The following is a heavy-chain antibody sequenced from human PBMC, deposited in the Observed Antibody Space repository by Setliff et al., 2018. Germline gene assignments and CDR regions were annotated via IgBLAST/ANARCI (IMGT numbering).Heavy chain of an antibody. CDR3: VKDGVNDGVWDFDS. D-gene: IGHD4-17*01. J-gene: IGHJ4*02. CDR1: GFTFRDYT. Sequence: PGGSLRLSCAASGFTFRDYTMAWVRQAPGKGLEWVAGVIQVGNGYYADSMKGRSVISRDNPRNSCFLQLNNLRPEDTATYYCVKDGVNDGVWDFDSWGQGIVVTVSS. CDR2: VIQVGNG. V-gene: IGHV3-23*01.